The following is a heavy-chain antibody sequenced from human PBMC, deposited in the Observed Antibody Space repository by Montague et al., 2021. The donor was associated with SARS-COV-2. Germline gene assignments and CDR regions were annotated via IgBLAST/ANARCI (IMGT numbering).Heavy chain of an antibody. J-gene: IGHJ6*03. CDR3: ARGRGLYYESSGGLYYMDV. V-gene: IGHV4-34*01. Sequence: SETLSLTCAASGGSFSGFYWSWVRQSPGKGLEWIGDVNHSESTNYNPSLKVRVTISVDRSKNQFSLRLRSVTAADTAVYYCARGRGLYYESSGGLYYMDVWGEGTTVTVSS. CDR2: VNHSEST. D-gene: IGHD3-22*01. CDR1: GGSFSGFY.